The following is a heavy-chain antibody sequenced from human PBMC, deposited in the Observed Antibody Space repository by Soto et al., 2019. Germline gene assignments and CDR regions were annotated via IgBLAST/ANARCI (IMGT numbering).Heavy chain of an antibody. Sequence: QVQLVQSGAEEKKPGASVKVSCKASGYTFTSYAMHWVRQAPGQRLEWMGWINAGNGNTKYSQKFQGRVTITRDTSASTAYMELSSLRPEDTAVYYCARALYDSSGYYYYFDYWGQGTLVTVSS. CDR3: ARALYDSSGYYYYFDY. D-gene: IGHD3-22*01. CDR2: INAGNGNT. V-gene: IGHV1-3*05. J-gene: IGHJ4*02. CDR1: GYTFTSYA.